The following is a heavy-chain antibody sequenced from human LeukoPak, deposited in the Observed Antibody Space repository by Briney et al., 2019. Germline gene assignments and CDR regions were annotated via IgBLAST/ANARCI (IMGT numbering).Heavy chain of an antibody. J-gene: IGHJ4*02. CDR3: ARVGYSGYEVGYSSSWDFDY. Sequence: GGSLRLSCAASGFTVSSNYMSWVREAPGKGLEWVSVIYSGGSTYYADSVKGRFTISRDNSKNTLYPQMDSLRAEDTAVYYCARVGYSGYEVGYSSSWDFDYWGQGTLVTVSS. V-gene: IGHV3-66*01. CDR1: GFTVSSNY. D-gene: IGHD6-13*01. CDR2: IYSGGST.